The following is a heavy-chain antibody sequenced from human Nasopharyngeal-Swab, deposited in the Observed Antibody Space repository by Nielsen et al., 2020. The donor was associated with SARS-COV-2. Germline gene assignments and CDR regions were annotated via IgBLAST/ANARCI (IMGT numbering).Heavy chain of an antibody. CDR2: FAPDDAET. CDR3: ARDTNTNYDFLGYYYYGMDV. D-gene: IGHD3-3*01. V-gene: IGHV1-24*01. CDR1: GYSLTELA. Sequence: ASVKVSCKVSGYSLTELAMHWVRQAPGKGLEWMGGFAPDDAETLYAQKFQGRVTMTEDTSTDTAYMELSSLRSEDTAVYYCARDTNTNYDFLGYYYYGMDVWGQGTTVTVSS. J-gene: IGHJ6*02.